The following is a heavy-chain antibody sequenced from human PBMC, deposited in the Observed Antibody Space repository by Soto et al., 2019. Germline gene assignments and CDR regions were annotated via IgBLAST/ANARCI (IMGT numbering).Heavy chain of an antibody. CDR2: TFSGGST. V-gene: IGHV3-53*02. J-gene: IGHJ4*02. D-gene: IGHD4-17*01. CDR1: GFTVTTNY. CDR3: AVYGYGVSAAAY. Sequence: EVQLVETGGGLIQPGGSLRLSCLASGFTVTTNYMIWVRQPPGKGLEWVSTTFSGGSTNYADSVRGRFSISRDNVENSLYLQLNSLRPEDTAVYYCAVYGYGVSAAAYWGQGTLVTVSS.